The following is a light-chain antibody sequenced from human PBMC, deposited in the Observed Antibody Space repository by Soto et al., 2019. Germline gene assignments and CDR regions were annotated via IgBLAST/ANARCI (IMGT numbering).Light chain of an antibody. V-gene: IGKV3-20*01. Sequence: EIVLTHSPGTLSLSPGERATLSCRASQSVSSSYLAWYQQKPGQAPRLLIYGASSRATGIPDRFSGSGSGTDFTLTISRLEPEDFAVHYCQQYGSSRWTFGQGTKVDIK. J-gene: IGKJ1*01. CDR1: QSVSSSY. CDR3: QQYGSSRWT. CDR2: GAS.